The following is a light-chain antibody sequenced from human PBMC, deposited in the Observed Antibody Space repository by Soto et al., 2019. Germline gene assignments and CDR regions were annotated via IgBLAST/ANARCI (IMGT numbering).Light chain of an antibody. V-gene: IGLV2-14*01. CDR2: NVS. J-gene: IGLJ2*01. CDR1: SSDVGGYNY. CDR3: SSFTLNNTVL. Sequence: QSALTQPASVSGSPGQSITISCTGTSSDVGGYNYVSWYQQHPGKAPKLMIYNVSNRPSGVSNRFSGSKSGNTASLTISGLQAEDEAHYYCSSFTLNNTVLFGGGTKRTVL.